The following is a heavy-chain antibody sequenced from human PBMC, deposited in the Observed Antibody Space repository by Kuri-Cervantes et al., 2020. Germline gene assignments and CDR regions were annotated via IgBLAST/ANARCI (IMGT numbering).Heavy chain of an antibody. CDR1: GGSISSYS. V-gene: IGHV4-59*01. CDR2: IYYTEST. J-gene: IGHJ4*02. Sequence: SETLSLTCTVSGGSISSYSWSWIRQPPGKGLESIGYIYYTESTSYKPSLKSRVTISVDTSKNQVSLKLSSVTAADTAVYYCARRSGGSPNDYWGQGTLVTVSS. D-gene: IGHD2-15*01. CDR3: ARRSGGSPNDY.